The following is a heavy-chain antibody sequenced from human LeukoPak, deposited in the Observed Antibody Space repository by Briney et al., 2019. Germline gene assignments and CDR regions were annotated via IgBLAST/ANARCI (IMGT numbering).Heavy chain of an antibody. V-gene: IGHV7-4-1*02. D-gene: IGHD2-15*01. CDR1: GYTFTSYA. J-gene: IGHJ6*02. CDR3: ARDRVNCSGGSCRQLYYYYYGMDV. Sequence: GASVKVSCKASGYTFTSYAMNWVRQAPGQGLEWMGWINTNTGNPTYAQGFTGRFVFSLDTSVSTAYLQISSLKAEDTAVYYCARDRVNCSGGSCRQLYYYYYGMDVWGQGTTVTVSS. CDR2: INTNTGNP.